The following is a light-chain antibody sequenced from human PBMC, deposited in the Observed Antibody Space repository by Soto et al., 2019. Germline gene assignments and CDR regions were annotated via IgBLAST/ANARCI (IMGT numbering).Light chain of an antibody. J-gene: IGKJ1*01. Sequence: DIVMTQSPLSLPVTPGEPASISCRSSQSLLHSNGYNYLDWYLQKPGQSPQLLISLGSNRASVVPDRFSGSGSGTDFTLKISRVEADDVGVYYCMQPLQSWTLGQGTKVDIK. CDR1: QSLLHSNGYNY. CDR2: LGS. CDR3: MQPLQSWT. V-gene: IGKV2-28*01.